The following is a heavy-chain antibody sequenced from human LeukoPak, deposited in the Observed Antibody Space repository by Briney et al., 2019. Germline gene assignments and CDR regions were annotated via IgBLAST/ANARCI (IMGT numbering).Heavy chain of an antibody. CDR3: AKGGGSSWVGYYFVY. Sequence: GSLRLSCAASGFTFSSYAMSWVRQAPGKGLEWVSAISGSGGSTYYADSVKGRFTISRDNSKNTLYLQMNSLRAEDTAVYYCAKGGGSSWVGYYFVYWGQGTLVTVSS. D-gene: IGHD6-13*01. CDR1: GFTFSSYA. CDR2: ISGSGGST. V-gene: IGHV3-23*01. J-gene: IGHJ4*02.